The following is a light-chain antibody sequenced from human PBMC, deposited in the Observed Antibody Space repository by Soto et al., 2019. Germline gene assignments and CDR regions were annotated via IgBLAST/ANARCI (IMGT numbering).Light chain of an antibody. CDR3: QQYGSSPGT. CDR2: GAS. J-gene: IGKJ2*01. CDR1: QSVSSSY. V-gene: IGKV3-20*01. Sequence: EIVLTQSPGTLSLSPGERATLSCRASQSVSSSYLAWYQQKPGQAPRLLIYGASSRAPGIPHRFSGSGSGTDFILTISRLEPEDFAVYYCQQYGSSPGTFGQGTKLEIK.